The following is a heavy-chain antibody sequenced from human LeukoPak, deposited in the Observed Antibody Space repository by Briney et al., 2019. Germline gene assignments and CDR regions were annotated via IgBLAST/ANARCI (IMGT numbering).Heavy chain of an antibody. CDR3: ARREWGGGPSALGV. CDR2: IHHSGRT. CDR1: GXSFSNYY. V-gene: IGHV4-34*01. D-gene: IGHD4-23*01. Sequence: SETLTLTCAVYGXSFSNYYWTWIRQPPGKRLESIGEIHHSGRTNYNPSLKSRVTISVDTSKKQFSLRLNSVTAADTGLYYCARREWGGGPSALGVWGQGTLVTVSS. J-gene: IGHJ4*02.